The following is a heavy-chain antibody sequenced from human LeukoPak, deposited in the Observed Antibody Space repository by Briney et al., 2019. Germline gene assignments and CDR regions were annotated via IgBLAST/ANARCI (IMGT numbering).Heavy chain of an antibody. V-gene: IGHV4-39*07. J-gene: IGHJ4*02. CDR3: ARASTIFGHFAY. D-gene: IGHD3-3*01. CDR2: IYYSGST. Sequence: SETLSLTCTISGGSISVTPYYWGWIRQPPGKGLEWIGSIYYSGSTYYNPSLKSRLTISVDTSKNQFSLKLTSVTAADTAVYYCARASTIFGHFAYWGRGTLVTVSS. CDR1: GGSISVTPYY.